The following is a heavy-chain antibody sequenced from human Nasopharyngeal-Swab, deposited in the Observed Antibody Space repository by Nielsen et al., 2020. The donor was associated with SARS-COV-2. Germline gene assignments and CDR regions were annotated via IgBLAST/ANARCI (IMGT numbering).Heavy chain of an antibody. Sequence: GESLKISCAASGFTFSSYAMSWVRQAPGKGLEWVSAISGSGGSTYYADSVKGRFTISRDNSKNTQYLQMNSLRAEDTAVYYCAKGGYCSSTSCYIDYWGQGTLVTVSS. J-gene: IGHJ4*02. D-gene: IGHD2-2*02. CDR2: ISGSGGST. V-gene: IGHV3-23*01. CDR3: AKGGYCSSTSCYIDY. CDR1: GFTFSSYA.